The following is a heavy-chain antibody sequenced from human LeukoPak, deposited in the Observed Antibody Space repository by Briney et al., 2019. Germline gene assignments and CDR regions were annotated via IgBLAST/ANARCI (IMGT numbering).Heavy chain of an antibody. CDR2: ICDSGRTI. V-gene: IGHV3-11*01. D-gene: IGHD3-22*01. J-gene: IGHJ4*02. Sequence: PGGSLSPSCAPPGSTSSANNISCTAQPPGKGLRWESYICDSGRTIYYADSVKGRFTISRDNAKNSVYLQMNNLRAEDTAVYYCARDRLGDYDHSGYYDKWGQGTLVTVSS. CDR1: GSTSSANN. CDR3: ARDRLGDYDHSGYYDK.